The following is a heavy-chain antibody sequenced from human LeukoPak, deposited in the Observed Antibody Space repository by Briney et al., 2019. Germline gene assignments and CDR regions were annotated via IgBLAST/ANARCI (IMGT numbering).Heavy chain of an antibody. CDR1: GGTFSSYA. V-gene: IGHV1-69*05. CDR2: IIPIFGTA. J-gene: IGHJ4*02. D-gene: IGHD1-26*01. CDR3: ASRGSWGGNYFDY. Sequence: SVKVSCKASGGTFSSYAISWVRQAPGQGIEWMGGIIPIFGTANYAQKFKGRVTITTDESTSTAYMELSSLRSEDTAVYYCASRGSWGGNYFDYWGQGTLVTVSS.